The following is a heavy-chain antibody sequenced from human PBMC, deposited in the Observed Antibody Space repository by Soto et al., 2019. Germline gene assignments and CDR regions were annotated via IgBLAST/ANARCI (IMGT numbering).Heavy chain of an antibody. Sequence: SETLSLTCAVYGGSFSGYYWSWIRQPPGKGLEWIGEINHSGSTNYNPSLKSRVTISVDTSKNQFSLKLSSVTAADAAVYYCASGLGRSGGRLYNWFDPWGQGTLVTVSS. V-gene: IGHV4-34*01. J-gene: IGHJ5*02. D-gene: IGHD6-19*01. CDR3: ASGLGRSGGRLYNWFDP. CDR2: INHSGST. CDR1: GGSFSGYY.